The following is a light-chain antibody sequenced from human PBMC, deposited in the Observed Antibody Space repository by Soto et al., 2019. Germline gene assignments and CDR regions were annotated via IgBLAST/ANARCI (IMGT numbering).Light chain of an antibody. CDR1: SSDVGGYNY. Sequence: SALTQPASVSGSPGQSITISCTGTSSDVGGYNYVSWYQQHPGRAPKLMIYDVSNRPSGVSNRFSGSKSGNTASLTISGLQAEDEADYYCSSYTSSIFYVFGTGTKLTVL. J-gene: IGLJ1*01. CDR2: DVS. V-gene: IGLV2-14*01. CDR3: SSYTSSIFYV.